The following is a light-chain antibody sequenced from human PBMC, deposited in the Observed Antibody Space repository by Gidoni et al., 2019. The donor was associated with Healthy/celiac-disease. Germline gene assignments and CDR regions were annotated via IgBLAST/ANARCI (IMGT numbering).Light chain of an antibody. CDR3: SSYAGSSVV. CDR1: SSDVGGYNY. Sequence: QSALTQPPSASGSPGQSVTISCTGTSSDVGGYNYVSWYQQHQGKAPKLMIYEVSKRPSGVPDRFSGSKSGNTASLTVSGFQAEDEADYYCSSYAGSSVVFGGGTKLTVL. V-gene: IGLV2-8*01. CDR2: EVS. J-gene: IGLJ2*01.